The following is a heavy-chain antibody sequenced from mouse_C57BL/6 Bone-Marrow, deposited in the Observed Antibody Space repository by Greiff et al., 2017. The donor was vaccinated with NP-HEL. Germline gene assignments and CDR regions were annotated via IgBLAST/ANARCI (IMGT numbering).Heavy chain of an antibody. D-gene: IGHD1-1*01. CDR3: VRPNTVYGAMDY. V-gene: IGHV10-1*01. J-gene: IGHJ4*01. CDR1: GFSFNTYA. CDR2: IRSKSNNYAT. Sequence: EVKLVESGGGLVQPKGSLKLSCAASGFSFNTYAMNWVRQAPGKGLEWVARIRSKSNNYATYYADSVKDRFTISRDDSESMLYLRMNNLKTEDTAMYYCVRPNTVYGAMDYWGQGTSVTVSS.